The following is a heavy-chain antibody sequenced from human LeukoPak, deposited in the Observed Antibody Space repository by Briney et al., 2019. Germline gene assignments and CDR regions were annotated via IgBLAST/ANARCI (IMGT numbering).Heavy chain of an antibody. CDR3: ARPFSSSIGY. CDR2: IYYSGST. D-gene: IGHD6-13*01. CDR1: GGSISSSSYY. J-gene: IGHJ4*02. Sequence: SETLSLTCTVSGGSISSSSYYWGWIRQPPGKGLEWIGSIYYSGSTYYNPSLKSRVTISVDKSKNQFSLILSSVTAADTAVYYCARPFSSSIGYWGRGTLVTVSS. V-gene: IGHV4-39*07.